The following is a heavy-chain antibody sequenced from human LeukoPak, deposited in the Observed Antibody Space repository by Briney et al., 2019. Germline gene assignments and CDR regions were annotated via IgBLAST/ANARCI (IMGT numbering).Heavy chain of an antibody. CDR1: GFTFSSYS. D-gene: IGHD5-12*01. CDR2: ISSSSSYI. CDR3: ARDGVATWDY. J-gene: IGHJ4*02. Sequence: GGSLRLSCAASGFTFSSYSTNWVRQAPGKGLEWVSSISSSSSYIYYADSVKGRFTISRDNAKNSLYLQMNSLRAEDTAVYYCARDGVATWDYWGQGTLVTVSS. V-gene: IGHV3-21*01.